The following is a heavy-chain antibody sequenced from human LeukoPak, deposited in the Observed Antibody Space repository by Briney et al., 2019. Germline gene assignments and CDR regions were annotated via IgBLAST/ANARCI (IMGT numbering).Heavy chain of an antibody. D-gene: IGHD3-10*01. J-gene: IGHJ5*02. CDR2: ISGIDGTT. Sequence: PGGSLRLSCAASGFTLGSYAMSWVRQAPGKGLEWVSSISGIDGTTFYADSVKGRFTISRDTSKNTLYLQMNSLRAEDTAVYYCAKEHSGSYPDPNRENWFDPWGRGTLVTVSS. CDR1: GFTLGSYA. V-gene: IGHV3-23*01. CDR3: AKEHSGSYPDPNRENWFDP.